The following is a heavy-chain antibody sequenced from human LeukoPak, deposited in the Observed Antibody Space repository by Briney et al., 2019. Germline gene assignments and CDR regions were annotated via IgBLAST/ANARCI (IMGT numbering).Heavy chain of an antibody. Sequence: PGGSLRLSCAASGFTFSSSAVSWVRQAPGKGLEWLSTINGGGGATYYADSVTGRFTIYSDTSQNTLYLQMNSLKIEDTAVYYCAKANPTPRGVNFDYWGQGSLVTDSS. D-gene: IGHD3-10*01. CDR1: GFTFSSSA. CDR3: AKANPTPRGVNFDY. CDR2: INGGGGAT. J-gene: IGHJ4*02. V-gene: IGHV3-23*01.